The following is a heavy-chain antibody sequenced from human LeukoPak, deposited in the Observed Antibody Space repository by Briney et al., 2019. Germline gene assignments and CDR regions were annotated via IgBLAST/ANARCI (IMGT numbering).Heavy chain of an antibody. J-gene: IGHJ4*02. Sequence: GGSLRLSCAASGFTFSSYDMHWVRQATGKGLEWVSAIGTAGDTYYPGSVKGRFTISRDNAKNSLYLQMNSLRAEDTAVYYCAKVVPAAMSGFDYWGQGTLVTVSS. CDR2: IGTAGDT. D-gene: IGHD2-2*01. CDR3: AKVVPAAMSGFDY. V-gene: IGHV3-13*01. CDR1: GFTFSSYD.